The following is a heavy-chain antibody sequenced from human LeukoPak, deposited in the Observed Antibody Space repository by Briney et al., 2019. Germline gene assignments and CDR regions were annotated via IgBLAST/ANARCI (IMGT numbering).Heavy chain of an antibody. Sequence: ASVKVSCKASGYTFTGYYMHWVRQAPGQGLEWMGWINPNSGGTNYAQKFRGRVTMTRDTSISTAYMELSRLRSDDTAVYYCARGGVYDFWSGYYTPLDYWGQGTLVTVSS. J-gene: IGHJ4*02. CDR3: ARGGVYDFWSGYYTPLDY. CDR1: GYTFTGYY. D-gene: IGHD3-3*01. CDR2: INPNSGGT. V-gene: IGHV1-2*02.